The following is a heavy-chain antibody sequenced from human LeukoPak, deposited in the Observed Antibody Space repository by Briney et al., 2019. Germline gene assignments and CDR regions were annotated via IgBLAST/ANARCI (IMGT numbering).Heavy chain of an antibody. Sequence: EWMGWISAYNGNTNYAQKLQGRVTMTTDTSTSTAYMELRSLRSDDTAVYYCARDHGGYFDYWGQGTLVTVSS. D-gene: IGHD3-10*01. J-gene: IGHJ4*02. V-gene: IGHV1-18*01. CDR2: ISAYNGNT. CDR3: ARDHGGYFDY.